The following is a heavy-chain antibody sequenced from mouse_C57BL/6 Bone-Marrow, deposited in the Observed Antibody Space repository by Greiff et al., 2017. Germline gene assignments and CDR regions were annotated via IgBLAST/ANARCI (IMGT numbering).Heavy chain of an antibody. Sequence: EVQRVESGGGLVKPGGSLKLSCAASGFTFSSYAMSWVRQTPEKRLEWVATISDGGSYNSYPDNVTGRFNLSSDNAKNNRYLQMSHLKSEDTAMYCCAREGYGNYGWGCAYWGQGTLVTVSA. CDR3: AREGYGNYGWGCAY. CDR2: ISDGGSYN. V-gene: IGHV5-4*01. D-gene: IGHD2-10*02. CDR1: GFTFSSYA. J-gene: IGHJ3*01.